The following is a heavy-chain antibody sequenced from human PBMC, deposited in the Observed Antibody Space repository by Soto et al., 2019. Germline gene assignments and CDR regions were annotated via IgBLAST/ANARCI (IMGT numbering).Heavy chain of an antibody. J-gene: IGHJ6*02. CDR2: IIPIFGTA. CDR1: GGTFSSYA. CDR3: ARHGPAAGYYVGMDV. Sequence: QVQLVQSGAEVKKPGSSVKVSCKASGGTFSSYAISWVRQAPGQGLEWMGGIIPIFGTANYAQKFQGRVTLTADESTSTAYREVSSPRSEDTAVNYCARHGPAAGYYVGMDVWGQGTTVTVSS. V-gene: IGHV1-69*12. D-gene: IGHD2-2*01.